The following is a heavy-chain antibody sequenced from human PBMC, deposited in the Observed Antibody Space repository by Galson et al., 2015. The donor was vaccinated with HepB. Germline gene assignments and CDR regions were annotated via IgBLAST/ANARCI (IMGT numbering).Heavy chain of an antibody. V-gene: IGHV1-2*02. CDR3: ATTVTNAGLDY. D-gene: IGHD4-11*01. CDR1: GYTFTGYY. J-gene: IGHJ4*02. Sequence: QSGAEVTKPGESLKISCKGSGYTFTGYYMHWVRQAPGQGLEWMGWINPNSGGTNYAQKFQGRVTMTRDTSISTAYMELSRLRSDDTAVYYCATTVTNAGLDYWGQGTLVTVSS. CDR2: INPNSGGT.